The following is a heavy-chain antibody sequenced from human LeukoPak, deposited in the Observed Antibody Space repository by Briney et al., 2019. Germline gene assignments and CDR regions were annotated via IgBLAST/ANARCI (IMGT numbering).Heavy chain of an antibody. CDR1: GYRFSDYY. V-gene: IGHV1-2*02. CDR2: VNSNTGGT. CDR3: ARGYCSGGSCYHFDS. D-gene: IGHD2-15*01. Sequence: ASVKVSCKASGYRFSDYYMHWVRQAPGQGLEWMGLVNSNTGGTHYAQKFEDRVTMTRDTSISTAYMELSRLKSDDTAVYYCARGYCSGGSCYHFDSWGQGTLVTVSS. J-gene: IGHJ4*02.